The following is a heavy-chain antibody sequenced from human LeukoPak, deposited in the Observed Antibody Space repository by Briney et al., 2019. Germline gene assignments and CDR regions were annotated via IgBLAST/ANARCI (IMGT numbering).Heavy chain of an antibody. CDR2: MNPNSGNT. CDR1: GYTFTSYD. Sequence: ASVKVSCKASGYTFTSYDINWVRQATGQGLEWMGWMNPNSGNTGYAQKFQGRVTITRNTSISTAYMELSSLRSEDTAVYYCARGGRYFDWLLAVEGFDYWGQGTLVTDSS. J-gene: IGHJ4*02. V-gene: IGHV1-8*03. D-gene: IGHD3-9*01. CDR3: ARGGRYFDWLLAVEGFDY.